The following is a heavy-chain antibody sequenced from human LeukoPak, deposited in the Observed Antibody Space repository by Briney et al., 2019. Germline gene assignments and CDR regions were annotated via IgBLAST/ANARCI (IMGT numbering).Heavy chain of an antibody. CDR3: ARDCSSTSCYDGAFDI. CDR1: GFTFSSYS. J-gene: IGHJ3*02. V-gene: IGHV3-21*01. D-gene: IGHD2-2*01. Sequence: GGSLRLSCAVSGFTFSSYSMNWVRQAPGKGLEWVSSISSSSSYIYYADSVKGRFTISRDNAKNSLYLQMNSLRAEDTAVYYCARDCSSTSCYDGAFDIWGQGTMVTVSS. CDR2: ISSSSSYI.